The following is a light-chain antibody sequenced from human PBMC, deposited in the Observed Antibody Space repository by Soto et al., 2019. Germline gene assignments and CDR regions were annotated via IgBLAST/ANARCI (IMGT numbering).Light chain of an antibody. Sequence: QSALAQPASVSGSPGQSISISCTGDTIGVSGFTYVSWYQQHPGRAPRLIIYEVSYRPSGISNRFSGSKSDKSATLTISGLQPEDEADYYCSSVPNSTTPWLFGGGTKLTVL. CDR3: SSVPNSTTPWL. J-gene: IGLJ2*01. V-gene: IGLV2-14*01. CDR2: EVS. CDR1: TIGVSGFTY.